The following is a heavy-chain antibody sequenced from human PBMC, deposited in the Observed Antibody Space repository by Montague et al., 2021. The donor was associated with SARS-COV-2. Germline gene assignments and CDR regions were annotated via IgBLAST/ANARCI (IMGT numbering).Heavy chain of an antibody. CDR3: ARGASDWLLWGYGMDV. CDR2: ISSSGSTI. D-gene: IGHD3/OR15-3a*01. V-gene: IGHV3-48*03. CDR1: GFTFSSYE. Sequence: SLRLSCAASGFTFSSYEMNWDRQAPGKGLEWVSYISSSGSTIYYADSVKGRFTISRDNAKNSLYLQMNSLRVEDTAVYYCARGASDWLLWGYGMDVWGQGTTVTVSS. J-gene: IGHJ6*02.